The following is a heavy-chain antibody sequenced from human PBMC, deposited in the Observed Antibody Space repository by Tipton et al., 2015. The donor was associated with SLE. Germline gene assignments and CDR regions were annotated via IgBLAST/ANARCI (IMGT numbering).Heavy chain of an antibody. J-gene: IGHJ6*02. CDR1: GFTYSTYA. Sequence: SLRLSCAASGFTYSTYAMSWARQAPGKGLEWVSHISGGGETIYYEDSVKGRVTISRDKSQNTLYLQMNSLRAEDTAVYYCAKGHSSSDYYPGMDVWGQGTTVTVSS. CDR3: AKGHSSSDYYPGMDV. V-gene: IGHV3-23*01. D-gene: IGHD6-13*01. CDR2: ISGGGETI.